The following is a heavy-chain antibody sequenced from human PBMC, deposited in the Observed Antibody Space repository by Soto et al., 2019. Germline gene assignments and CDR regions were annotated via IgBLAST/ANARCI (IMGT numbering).Heavy chain of an antibody. D-gene: IGHD3-16*01. CDR1: GLTASGKKY. CDR3: AKDRRAGGNSAFYFDF. CDR2: ISATGGGT. V-gene: IGHV3-23*01. Sequence: LRLSCAAFGLTASGKKYVAWVRQAPGKGLEWVSLISATGGGTYYADSVKGRFTISRDNSHNTLYLQVHSLTAEDTAVYYCAKDRRAGGNSAFYFDFWGQGAQVTVSS. J-gene: IGHJ4*02.